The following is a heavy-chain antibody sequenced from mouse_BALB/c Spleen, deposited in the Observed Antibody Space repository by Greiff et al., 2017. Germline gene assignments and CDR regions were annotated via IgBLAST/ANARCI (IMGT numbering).Heavy chain of an antibody. J-gene: IGHJ4*01. V-gene: IGHV5-9-4*01. CDR3: ARDGQLGLQGMDY. CDR2: ISSGGSYT. Sequence: EVQLQESGGGLVKPGGSLKLSCAASGFTFSSYAMSWVRQSPEKRLEWVAEISSGGSYTYYPDTVTGRFTISRDNAKNTLYLEMSSLRSEDTAMYYCARDGQLGLQGMDYWGQGTSVTVSS. CDR1: GFTFSSYA. D-gene: IGHD3-2*01.